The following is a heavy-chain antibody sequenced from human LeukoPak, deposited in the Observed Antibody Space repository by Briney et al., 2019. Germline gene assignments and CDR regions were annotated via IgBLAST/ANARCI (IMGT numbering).Heavy chain of an antibody. Sequence: PSETLSLTCAVYGGSFSGYYWSWIRQPPGKGLEWIGEINHSGSTNYNPSLKSRVTISVDTSKNQFSLKLSSVTAADTAVYYCASYYYDSSGYSYYFDYWGQGTLVTVSS. CDR2: INHSGST. CDR1: GGSFSGYY. D-gene: IGHD3-22*01. V-gene: IGHV4-34*01. CDR3: ASYYYDSSGYSYYFDY. J-gene: IGHJ4*02.